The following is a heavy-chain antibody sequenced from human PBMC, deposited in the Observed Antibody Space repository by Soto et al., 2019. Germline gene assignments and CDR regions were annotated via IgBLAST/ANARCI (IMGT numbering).Heavy chain of an antibody. J-gene: IGHJ4*02. CDR3: AKDRGGTGWPFDH. CDR1: GFTFGNFA. V-gene: IGHV3-23*01. D-gene: IGHD6-19*01. CDR2: ISAGGATT. Sequence: GGSLRLSCTPSGFTFGNFAMIWVRQAPGKGLEWVSSISAGGATTYYADSVKGRVTMSRDNSKNTLSLQMISLRAEDSAVYYCAKDRGGTGWPFDHWGQGTLVTVSS.